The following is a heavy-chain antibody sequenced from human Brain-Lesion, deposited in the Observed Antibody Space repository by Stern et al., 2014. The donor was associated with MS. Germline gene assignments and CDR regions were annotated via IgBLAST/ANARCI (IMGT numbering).Heavy chain of an antibody. Sequence: VQLVQSGAEVKRPGSSVKVSCQASGGTFNVYAINWLRQAPGQGFEWIGGILPVLGIPNYAQKFQGRVTITADGSTRTSSMHLNSLRSNDTAVYYCARDGRHTDNYGLDVWGQGTTVVVSS. J-gene: IGHJ6*02. D-gene: IGHD3-9*01. CDR1: GGTFNVYA. CDR3: ARDGRHTDNYGLDV. CDR2: ILPVLGIP. V-gene: IGHV1-69*01.